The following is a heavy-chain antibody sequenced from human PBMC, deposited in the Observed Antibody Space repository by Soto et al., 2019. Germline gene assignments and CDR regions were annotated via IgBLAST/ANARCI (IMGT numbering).Heavy chain of an antibody. CDR3: ARRGYSSNWSTFDP. J-gene: IGHJ5*02. D-gene: IGHD6-13*01. CDR2: ISNSGTSI. CDR1: GFPFSDYH. V-gene: IGHV3-11*01. Sequence: QVQLVESGGGLVKPGGSLRLSCEASGFPFSDYHMSWIRQPPGKGLEWVSYISNSGTSIYYADSVKGRFTISRDNAKNSLYLQMNSLSDEDTSLHCCARRGYSSNWSTFDPWGQGTLVTVCS.